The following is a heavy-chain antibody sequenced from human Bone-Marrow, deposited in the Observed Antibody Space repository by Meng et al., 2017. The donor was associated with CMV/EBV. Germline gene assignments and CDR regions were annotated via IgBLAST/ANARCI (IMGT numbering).Heavy chain of an antibody. CDR2: INPNSGGT. V-gene: IGHV1-2*02. J-gene: IGHJ3*02. CDR3: ASLWELLGAFVI. Sequence: SVKVSCKASGYTFTGYYMHWVRQAPGQGLEWMGWINPNSGGTNYVQKFQGRVTMTRDTSISTAYMELSRLRSDDTAVYYCASLWELLGAFVIWGQGTRVTCSS. CDR1: GYTFTGYY. D-gene: IGHD1-26*01.